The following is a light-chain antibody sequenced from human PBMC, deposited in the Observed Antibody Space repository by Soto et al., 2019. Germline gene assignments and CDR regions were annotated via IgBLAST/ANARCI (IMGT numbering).Light chain of an antibody. J-gene: IGKJ1*01. V-gene: IGKV1-17*03. CDR3: QHYNSYSEA. CDR1: QAISDY. CDR2: AAS. Sequence: DIHMTQSPSALSASVGDSVTITCRSSQAISDYLAWFQQKPGQAPKRLIYAASTLESGVPSRFSGSGSGTEFTLTISSLQPDDFATYYCQHYNSYSEAFGQGTKVDIK.